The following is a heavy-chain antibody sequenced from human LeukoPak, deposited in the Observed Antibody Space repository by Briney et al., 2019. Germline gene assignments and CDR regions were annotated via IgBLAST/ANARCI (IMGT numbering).Heavy chain of an antibody. J-gene: IGHJ5*02. CDR2: IYTSGST. CDR3: ARDQPEYQLLYWFDP. D-gene: IGHD2-2*01. CDR1: GGSISSYY. Sequence: SETLSLTCTVSGGSISSYYWSWIRQPAGKGLEWIGRIYTSGSTNYNPSLKSRVTMSVDTSKNQFSQKLSSVTAADTAVYYCARDQPEYQLLYWFDPWGQGTLVTVSS. V-gene: IGHV4-4*07.